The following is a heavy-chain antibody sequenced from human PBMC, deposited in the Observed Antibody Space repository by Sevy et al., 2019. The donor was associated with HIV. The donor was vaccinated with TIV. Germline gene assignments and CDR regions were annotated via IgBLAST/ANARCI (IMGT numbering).Heavy chain of an antibody. CDR3: ASDMDVGVTSFDY. D-gene: IGHD2-2*03. CDR2: IWYDGSNK. V-gene: IGHV3-33*01. J-gene: IGHJ4*02. Sequence: GGSLRLSCAASGFTFSNYGMHWVRQAPGKGLEWVAVIWYDGSNKFYADSVKGRFTISRDNSKNTLYLQMNSLGSEDTGVYYCASDMDVGVTSFDYWGQGTLVTVSS. CDR1: GFTFSNYG.